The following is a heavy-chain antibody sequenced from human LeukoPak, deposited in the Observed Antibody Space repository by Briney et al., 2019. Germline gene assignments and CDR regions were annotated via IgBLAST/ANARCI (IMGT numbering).Heavy chain of an antibody. Sequence: GGSLRLSCAASGFTFNSYWMHWVRQAPGKGLVWVSRINSDGSGTSDADFVKSRSTISRDNSKNTLYLQMNSLRAEDTAMYYCARDRLTNDAFDIWGQGTMVTVSS. V-gene: IGHV3-74*01. CDR1: GFTFNSYW. CDR2: INSDGSGT. J-gene: IGHJ3*02. CDR3: ARDRLTNDAFDI. D-gene: IGHD2-8*01.